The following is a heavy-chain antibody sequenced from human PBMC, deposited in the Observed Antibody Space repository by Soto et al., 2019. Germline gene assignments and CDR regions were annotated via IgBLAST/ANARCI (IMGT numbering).Heavy chain of an antibody. CDR1: GFTFSDYY. V-gene: IGHV3-11*06. CDR3: ARLRASSWYLGGYLDY. D-gene: IGHD6-13*01. Sequence: VQLVESGGGLVKPGGSLRLSCTASGFTFSDYYMSWIHQAPGKGLEWVSYIVIGSDYTNYADSVKGRFTISRDNAKNSLYLEMNSLRAEDTAVYYCARLRASSWYLGGYLDYWGQGTLVTVSS. J-gene: IGHJ4*02. CDR2: IVIGSDYT.